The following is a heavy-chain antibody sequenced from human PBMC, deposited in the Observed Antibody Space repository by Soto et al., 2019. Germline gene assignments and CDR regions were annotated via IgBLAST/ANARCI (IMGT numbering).Heavy chain of an antibody. CDR2: ISYDGSNK. CDR1: GFTFSSYG. CDR3: AKAGGFGELLGLLGQNWFDP. D-gene: IGHD3-10*01. V-gene: IGHV3-30*18. Sequence: QVQLVESGGGVVQPGRSLRLSCAASGFTFSSYGMHWVRQAPGKGLEWVAVISYDGSNKYYADSVKGRFTISRDNSKNTLYLQMNGMRAEDTAVYYCAKAGGFGELLGLLGQNWFDPWGQGTLVTVSS. J-gene: IGHJ5*02.